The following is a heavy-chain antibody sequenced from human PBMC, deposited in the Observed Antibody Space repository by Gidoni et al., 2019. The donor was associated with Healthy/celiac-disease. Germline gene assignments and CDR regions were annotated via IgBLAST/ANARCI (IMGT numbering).Heavy chain of an antibody. J-gene: IGHJ4*02. CDR3: ARGDIAVAGGIVDY. Sequence: QVQLVQSGAEVKKPGASVKVACKASGYTFTSYDINWVRQATGQGLAWMGWMNPNSGNTGYAQKFQGRVTMTRSTSISTSYMELSSLRSEDTAVYYCARGDIAVAGGIVDYWGQGTLVTVSS. CDR1: GYTFTSYD. D-gene: IGHD6-19*01. V-gene: IGHV1-8*01. CDR2: MNPNSGNT.